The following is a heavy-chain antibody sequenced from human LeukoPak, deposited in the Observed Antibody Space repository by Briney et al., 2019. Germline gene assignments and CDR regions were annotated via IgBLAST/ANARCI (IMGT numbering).Heavy chain of an antibody. V-gene: IGHV2-5*01. D-gene: IGHD6-6*01. CDR2: IYSNDDK. J-gene: IGHJ4*02. CDR1: GFSINTGGMA. Sequence: SGPTLVNPTQTLTLTCTLSGFSINTGGMAVGWIRQPPGKALEWLALIYSNDDKRYSPSLKTRLTITKDTSKNQVVLTVTSMDPVDTATYSCALSTTTSSIVTFDYWGQGTLVSVSS. CDR3: ALSTTTSSIVTFDY.